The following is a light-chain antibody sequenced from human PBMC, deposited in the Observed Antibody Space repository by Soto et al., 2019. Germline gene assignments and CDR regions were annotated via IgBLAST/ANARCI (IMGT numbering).Light chain of an antibody. V-gene: IGKV3-20*01. Sequence: EIVLTQSPGTLSLSPGERATLSCRASQSVSNSYLAWYQQKPGQAPSLLIYGASSRAAGIPDRFSGSGSATDFTLTITRLEPEDFAVYYCQQYSSSPLTFGGGTKVEIK. CDR1: QSVSNSY. J-gene: IGKJ4*01. CDR2: GAS. CDR3: QQYSSSPLT.